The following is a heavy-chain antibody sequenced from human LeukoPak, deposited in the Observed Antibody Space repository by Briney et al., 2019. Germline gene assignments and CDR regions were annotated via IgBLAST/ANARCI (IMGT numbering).Heavy chain of an antibody. CDR3: AKELYTGSYFTSDY. CDR2: IKSKTDGGTT. CDR1: GFTFSNAW. D-gene: IGHD1-26*01. J-gene: IGHJ4*02. V-gene: IGHV3-15*01. Sequence: AGGSLRLSCAASGFTFSNAWMSWVRQAPGKGLEWVGRIKSKTDGGTTDYAAPVKGRFTISRDNSKNTLYLQMNSLRAEDTAVYYCAKELYTGSYFTSDYWGQGTLVTVSS.